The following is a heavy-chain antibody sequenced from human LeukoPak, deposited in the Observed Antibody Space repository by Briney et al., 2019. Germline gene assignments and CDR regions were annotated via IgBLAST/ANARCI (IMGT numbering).Heavy chain of an antibody. D-gene: IGHD3-10*01. Sequence: KPSETLSLTCTVSGGSISSSSYYWGWIRQPPGKGLGWIGSIYYSGSTYYNPSLKSRVTISVDTSKNQFSLKLSSVTAADTAVYYCASRPYYGSGSSFDPWGQGTLVTVSS. CDR2: IYYSGST. CDR1: GGSISSSSYY. CDR3: ASRPYYGSGSSFDP. J-gene: IGHJ5*02. V-gene: IGHV4-39*01.